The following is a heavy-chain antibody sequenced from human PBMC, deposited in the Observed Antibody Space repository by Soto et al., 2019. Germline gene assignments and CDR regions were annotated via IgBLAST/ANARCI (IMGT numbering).Heavy chain of an antibody. CDR2: IYHSGST. D-gene: IGHD3-22*01. V-gene: IGHV4-30-2*01. J-gene: IGHJ6*04. Sequence: SETLSLTCAVSGGSISSGGYSWSWIRQPPGKGLEWIGYIYHSGSTYYNPSLKSRVTISVDRSKNQFSLKLSSVTAADTAVYYCASGWGDSSGYYRNYYYGMDVWGKGTTVTVFS. CDR3: ASGWGDSSGYYRNYYYGMDV. CDR1: GGSISSGGYS.